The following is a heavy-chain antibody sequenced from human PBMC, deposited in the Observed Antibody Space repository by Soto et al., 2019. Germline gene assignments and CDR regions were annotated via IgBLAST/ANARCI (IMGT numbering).Heavy chain of an antibody. D-gene: IGHD6-6*01. CDR1: GGSISSSSYY. V-gene: IGHV4-39*01. CDR2: IYYSGST. CDR3: ARHEFLRLVRFVHNWFDP. J-gene: IGHJ5*02. Sequence: SETLSLTCTVSGGSISSSSYYWGWIRQPPGKGLEWIGSIYYSGSTYYNPSLKSRVTISVDTSKNQFSLKLSSVTAADTAVYYCARHEFLRLVRFVHNWFDPWGQGTLVTVSS.